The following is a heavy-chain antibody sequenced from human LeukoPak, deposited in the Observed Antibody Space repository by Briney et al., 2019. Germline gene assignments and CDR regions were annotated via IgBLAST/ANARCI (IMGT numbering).Heavy chain of an antibody. J-gene: IGHJ6*02. Sequence: SQTLSLTCAISGDSVSSNSAAWNWIRQSPSRGLEWLGRTYYRSKWYNDYAVSVKSRMTFNPDTSKNQFSLQLNSVTPEDTAVYYCARGLYSGYDLPYYYYYGMDVWGQGTTVTVSS. V-gene: IGHV6-1*01. CDR3: ARGLYSGYDLPYYYYYGMDV. CDR1: GDSVSSNSAA. D-gene: IGHD5-12*01. CDR2: TYYRSKWYN.